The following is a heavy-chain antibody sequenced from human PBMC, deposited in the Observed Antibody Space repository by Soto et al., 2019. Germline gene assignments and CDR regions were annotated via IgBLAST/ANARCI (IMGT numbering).Heavy chain of an antibody. J-gene: IGHJ4*02. Sequence: QVQLQESGPGLVKPSDTLSLTCTVAGGSSSSYYWSWIRQPPGKGLEWIGYIYYSGSTNYNPSLKSRVTISVDTSKNQFSLKLSSVTAADTAVYYCARRWGAAVDYWGQGTLVTVSS. CDR2: IYYSGST. CDR3: ARRWGAAVDY. D-gene: IGHD1-26*01. V-gene: IGHV4-59*08. CDR1: GGSSSSYY.